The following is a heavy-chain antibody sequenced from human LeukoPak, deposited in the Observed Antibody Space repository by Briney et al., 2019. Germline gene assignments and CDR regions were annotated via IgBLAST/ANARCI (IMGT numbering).Heavy chain of an antibody. V-gene: IGHV3-23*01. Sequence: GGSLRLSCAASGFTFSSYAMSWVRQAPGKGLEWVSAISGSGGSTYYADSVKGRFTISRDNSKNTLYLEMGSLRAEDMAVYYCARAGVVMRNLDAFDIWGQGTMVTVSS. D-gene: IGHD3-3*01. CDR2: ISGSGGST. J-gene: IGHJ3*02. CDR1: GFTFSSYA. CDR3: ARAGVVMRNLDAFDI.